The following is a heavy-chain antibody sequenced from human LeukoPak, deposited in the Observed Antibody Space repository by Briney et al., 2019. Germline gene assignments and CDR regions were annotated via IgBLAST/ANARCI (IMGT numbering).Heavy chain of an antibody. CDR1: GVSISSYC. J-gene: IGHJ4*02. V-gene: IGHV4-4*07. CDR3: ARDLNWYSGYLFDY. CDR2: IYTRGRN. D-gene: IGHD5-12*01. Sequence: SDTLSLTCTVSGVSISSYCWSWIRQPAGKGLEWIGRIYTRGRNNHHPSLKRRVTMSVDTSKNRFSLKLSSVTAADTAVYYCARDLNWYSGYLFDYWGQGTLVTVPS.